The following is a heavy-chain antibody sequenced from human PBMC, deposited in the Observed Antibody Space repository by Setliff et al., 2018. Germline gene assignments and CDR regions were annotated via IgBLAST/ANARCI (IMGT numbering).Heavy chain of an antibody. J-gene: IGHJ6*03. Sequence: SVKVSCKASGAPLSSLGISWVRQAPGQGLDWMGGIVPMFGTTKYAQNFQGRVTITTDESTSTAYMELSSLRSEDSAVYFCAGETVVVISSTKYYYYMDVWGEGTTVTVSS. CDR3: AGETVVVISSTKYYYYMDV. CDR2: IVPMFGTT. D-gene: IGHD2-21*01. V-gene: IGHV1-69*05. CDR1: GAPLSSLG.